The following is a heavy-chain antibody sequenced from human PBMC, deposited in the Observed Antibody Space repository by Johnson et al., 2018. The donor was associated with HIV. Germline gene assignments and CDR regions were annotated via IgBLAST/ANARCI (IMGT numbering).Heavy chain of an antibody. D-gene: IGHD5-12*01. V-gene: IGHV3-33*01. CDR2: IWYDGSNK. CDR1: GFTFSSYG. J-gene: IGHJ3*02. CDR3: ARDQGYNGFEPDAFDI. Sequence: VQLVESGGGLVQPGRSLRLSCAASGFTFSSYGMHWVRQAPGKGLESVAVIWYDGSNKYYEDSVRGRFTISRDNSKNTLYLQMNSLRAEDTAVYFCARDQGYNGFEPDAFDIWGRGTMVTVSS.